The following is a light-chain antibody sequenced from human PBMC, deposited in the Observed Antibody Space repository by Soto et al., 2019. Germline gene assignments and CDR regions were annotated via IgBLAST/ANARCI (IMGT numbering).Light chain of an antibody. V-gene: IGLV2-18*02. CDR1: SREGSRFNR. J-gene: IGLJ1*01. Sequence: QASLTQPPSLFGSSGQSGTLSCTGNSREGSRFNRVSWYQQPPCTAPKLMIYEVTNRLSGVPDRFSGSKSGNTASLTISGLQAEDEADYYCSSYTSSTSYVFGAGTKVTVL. CDR3: SSYTSSTSYV. CDR2: EVT.